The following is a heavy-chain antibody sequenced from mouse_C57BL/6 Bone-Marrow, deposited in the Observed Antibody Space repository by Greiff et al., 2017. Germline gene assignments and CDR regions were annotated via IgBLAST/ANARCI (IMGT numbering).Heavy chain of an antibody. V-gene: IGHV1-81*01. CDR2: IYPRSGNT. CDR1: GYTFTSYG. J-gene: IGHJ3*01. D-gene: IGHD2-4*01. CDR3: ARLYYDYGGLAY. Sequence: QVHVKQSGAELARPGASVKLSCKASGYTFTSYGISWVKQRTGQGLEWIGEIYPRSGNTYYNEKFKGKATLTADKSSSTAYMELRSLTSEDSAVYFCARLYYDYGGLAYWGQGTLVTVSA.